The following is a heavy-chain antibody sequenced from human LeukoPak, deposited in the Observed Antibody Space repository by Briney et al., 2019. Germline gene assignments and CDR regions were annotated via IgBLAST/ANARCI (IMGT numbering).Heavy chain of an antibody. CDR1: GLTFNNAW. CDR3: ATEKSSIWSGDY. Sequence: GGSLRLSCAASGLTFNNAWMNWVRQAPGKGLEWVGRVKSKTDGGSIDYAAPVKGRFTISRDDSKNTLYLQMNSLKTEDTAVYYCATEKSSIWSGDYWGRGILVTVSS. D-gene: IGHD6-13*01. J-gene: IGHJ4*02. V-gene: IGHV3-15*07. CDR2: VKSKTDGGSI.